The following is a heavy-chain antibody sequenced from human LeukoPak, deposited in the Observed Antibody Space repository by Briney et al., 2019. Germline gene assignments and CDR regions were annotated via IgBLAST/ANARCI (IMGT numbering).Heavy chain of an antibody. CDR1: GFAFGSYW. V-gene: IGHV3-74*01. Sequence: GGSLRLSCAASGFAFGSYWMHWVRQAPGKGLVWVSRINSDGSSTSYADSVKGRFTISRDNAKNTLYLQMNSLRAEDTAVYYCARVAVASMDAFDIWGQGTMVTVSS. J-gene: IGHJ3*02. CDR3: ARVAVASMDAFDI. D-gene: IGHD2-2*01. CDR2: INSDGSST.